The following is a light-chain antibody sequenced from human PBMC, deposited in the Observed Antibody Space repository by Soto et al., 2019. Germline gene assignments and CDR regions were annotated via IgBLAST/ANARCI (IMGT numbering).Light chain of an antibody. V-gene: IGKV3-20*01. Sequence: EIVLTQSPGTLSLSPGERATLSCRASQSVSSYYLAWYQQKPGQAHRLLIYAASSRATGIPDRFSGGGSGTDFTLTISRLEPEDFAAYYCQQCGSSPWTFGQGTKVEIK. CDR1: QSVSSYY. CDR3: QQCGSSPWT. CDR2: AAS. J-gene: IGKJ1*01.